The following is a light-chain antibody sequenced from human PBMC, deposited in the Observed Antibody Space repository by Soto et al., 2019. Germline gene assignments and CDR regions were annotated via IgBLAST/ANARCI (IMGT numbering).Light chain of an antibody. CDR1: QSLLYSNGKTY. V-gene: IGKV2D-29*01. CDR2: EVS. Sequence: DLVMTQTPLSLSVTPGQPASISCKSTQSLLYSNGKTYLYWYLQKPGQPPQLLIYEVSNRFSGEPDRFTGNGSGTDFTLKISRVEAEDFGVYYCKQSIQPPHTCDQGTKLEIK. J-gene: IGKJ2*01. CDR3: KQSIQPPHT.